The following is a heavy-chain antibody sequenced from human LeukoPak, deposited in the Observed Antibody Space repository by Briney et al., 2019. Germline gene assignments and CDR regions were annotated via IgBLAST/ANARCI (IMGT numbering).Heavy chain of an antibody. D-gene: IGHD3-10*02. Sequence: GGSLRLSCAASGFTFSRFWMSWVRQAPGMGLEWVANITQDGSEKNYADSVKGRFTISRDNAKNTLYLQMNSVRAEDTAVYYCGRDRFGWESYHYVFDYWGQGTLFTVSS. V-gene: IGHV3-7*01. CDR1: GFTFSRFW. J-gene: IGHJ4*02. CDR3: GRDRFGWESYHYVFDY. CDR2: ITQDGSEK.